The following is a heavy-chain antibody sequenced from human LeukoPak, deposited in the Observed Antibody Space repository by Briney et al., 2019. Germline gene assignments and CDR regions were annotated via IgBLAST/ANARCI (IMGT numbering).Heavy chain of an antibody. J-gene: IGHJ4*02. D-gene: IGHD2-2*01. CDR3: AKDREPQGYCSSTCCNTFPFEY. CDR1: GFSFSSYG. V-gene: IGHV3-30*18. Sequence: GGSLRLSCAASGFSFSSYGMHWVRQAPGKGLEWMAVISYDGSKEFYADSVKGRFAISRDNSRNTLYLQMDSLRAEDTAVYYCAKDREPQGYCSSTCCNTFPFEYWGQGNLVAVSS. CDR2: ISYDGSKE.